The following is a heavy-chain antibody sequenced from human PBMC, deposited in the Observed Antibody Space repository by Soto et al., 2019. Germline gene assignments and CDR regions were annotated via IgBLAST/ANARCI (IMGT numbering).Heavy chain of an antibody. Sequence: QVQLVQSGAEVKKPGASVKVSCKASGYTFTSYDINWVRQAAGQGLEWRGWMNPNSGKAVYAQKFKGRVPMAGNTSISTANMELSSLRSNHRAVYFCARGLVVVSATYWYFGLWCRGTLVTVSS. CDR3: ARGLVVVSATYWYFGL. CDR1: GYTFTSYD. V-gene: IGHV1-8*01. J-gene: IGHJ2*01. CDR2: MNPNSGKA. D-gene: IGHD2-15*01.